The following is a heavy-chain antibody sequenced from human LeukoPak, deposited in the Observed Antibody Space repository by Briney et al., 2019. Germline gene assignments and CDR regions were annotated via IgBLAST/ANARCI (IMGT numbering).Heavy chain of an antibody. V-gene: IGHV4-34*01. Sequence: PSETLSLTCAVYGGSFSGYYWSWIRQPPGKGLEWIGEINHSGSTNYNPSLKSRVTISVDTSKNQFSLKLSSVTAADTAVYYCARGVGSSSSPFDPWGQGTLVTVSS. J-gene: IGHJ5*02. CDR3: ARGVGSSSSPFDP. CDR1: GGSFSGYY. D-gene: IGHD6-13*01. CDR2: INHSGST.